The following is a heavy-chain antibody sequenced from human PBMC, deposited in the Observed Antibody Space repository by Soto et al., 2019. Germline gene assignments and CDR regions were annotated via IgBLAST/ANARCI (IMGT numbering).Heavy chain of an antibody. Sequence: SETLSLTCAVYGGSFSGYYWSWIRQPPGKGLEWIGEINHSGSTNYNPSLKSRVTISVDTSKNQFSLKLSSVTAADTAVYYCARVGFRDIVVVPAATPATFDYWGQGTLVTVSS. CDR1: GGSFSGYY. D-gene: IGHD2-2*01. CDR3: ARVGFRDIVVVPAATPATFDY. CDR2: INHSGST. V-gene: IGHV4-34*01. J-gene: IGHJ4*02.